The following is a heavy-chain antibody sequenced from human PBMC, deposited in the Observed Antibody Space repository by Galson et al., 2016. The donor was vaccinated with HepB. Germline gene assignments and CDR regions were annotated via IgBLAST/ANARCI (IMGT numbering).Heavy chain of an antibody. Sequence: SLRLSCAASGFTFSSYGMHWVRQAPGKGLEWVAVISYDGSNEYYADSVKGRFTISRDNSKNTLYLQMNSLRAEDTAVYYCVSRGAQWLVTADSWGQGTLVVVSS. CDR2: ISYDGSNE. CDR1: GFTFSSYG. V-gene: IGHV3-30*03. D-gene: IGHD5-12*01. J-gene: IGHJ4*02. CDR3: VSRGAQWLVTADS.